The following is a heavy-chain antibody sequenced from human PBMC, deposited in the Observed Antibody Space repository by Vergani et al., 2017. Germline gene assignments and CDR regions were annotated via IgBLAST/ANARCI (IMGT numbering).Heavy chain of an antibody. Sequence: QITLKESGPTLVKPTQTLTLTCTFSGFSLSTGGVGLGWIRQPPGKALECLALIYWDDDKRYSPSLKSRLTITKDTSKNQVVLTMTNMDPVDTATYYCARIDSSSWSYDYWGQGTLVTVSS. D-gene: IGHD6-13*01. V-gene: IGHV2-5*02. CDR2: IYWDDDK. CDR3: ARIDSSSWSYDY. J-gene: IGHJ4*02. CDR1: GFSLSTGGVG.